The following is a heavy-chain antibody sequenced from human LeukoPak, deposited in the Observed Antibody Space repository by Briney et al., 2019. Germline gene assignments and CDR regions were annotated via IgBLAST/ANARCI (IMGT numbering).Heavy chain of an antibody. Sequence: GGSLRLSCAASGFTFSSYAMSWVRQAPGKGLEWVSAISGSGGSTYYADSVKGRFTISRDNSKNTLYLQMNSLRAEDTAVYYCAKVXSNSPKLYYFDYWGQGTLVTVSS. J-gene: IGHJ4*02. CDR3: AKVXSNSPKLYYFDY. V-gene: IGHV3-23*01. CDR1: GFTFSSYA. D-gene: IGHD6-13*01. CDR2: ISGSGGST.